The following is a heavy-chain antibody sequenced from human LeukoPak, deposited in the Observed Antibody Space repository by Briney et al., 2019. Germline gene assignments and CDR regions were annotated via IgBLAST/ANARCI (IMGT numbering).Heavy chain of an antibody. CDR3: ANAAWLVTYYLDY. CDR1: GFTFSSYA. D-gene: IGHD6-19*01. J-gene: IGHJ4*02. V-gene: IGHV3-23*01. Sequence: PGGSLRLSCAASGFTFSSYAMSWVRQAPGKGLEWVSAISGSGGSTYYADSVKGRFTISRDNSKNTLYLQMNSLRAEETAVYYCANAAWLVTYYLDYWGQGTLVTVSS. CDR2: ISGSGGST.